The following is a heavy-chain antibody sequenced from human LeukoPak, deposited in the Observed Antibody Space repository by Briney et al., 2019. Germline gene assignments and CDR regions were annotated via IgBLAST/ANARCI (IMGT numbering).Heavy chain of an antibody. D-gene: IGHD3-10*01. J-gene: IGHJ4*02. CDR1: GFTFSDSI. Sequence: GGSLRLSCAASGFTFSDSIVHWVRQAYGEGLEWVGRIRSKPNSYATAYAASVKGRFTISRDDSKNTAYLFMDSLKTEDTAVYYCARAKFGFGETLDYWGQGTLVIVSS. CDR2: IRSKPNSYAT. V-gene: IGHV3-73*01. CDR3: ARAKFGFGETLDY.